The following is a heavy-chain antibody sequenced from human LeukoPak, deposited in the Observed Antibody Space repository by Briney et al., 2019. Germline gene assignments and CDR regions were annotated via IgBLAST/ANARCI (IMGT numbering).Heavy chain of an antibody. V-gene: IGHV1-8*02. J-gene: IGHJ5*02. CDR1: RYTFTRYY. Sequence: GSVTVSCKATRYTFTRYYMDWVRQATAKEVEWMGWMNPNSGNTGYAQKFQGRVMMTRNTSISKTSMELSCLRSQDMAVYYCARVPLAAAGTPGFVPWCQRTPVTVSS. CDR3: ARVPLAAAGTPGFVP. CDR2: MNPNSGNT. D-gene: IGHD6-13*01.